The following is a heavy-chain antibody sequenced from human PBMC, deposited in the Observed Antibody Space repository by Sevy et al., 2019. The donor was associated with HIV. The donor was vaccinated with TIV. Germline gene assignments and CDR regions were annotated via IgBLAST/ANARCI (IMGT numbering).Heavy chain of an antibody. CDR1: GYTFNNYI. J-gene: IGHJ4*02. CDR3: ARDFCSGGSCYSAFVY. D-gene: IGHD2-15*01. Sequence: ASVKVSYKASGYTFNNYIMYWVRQAPGQSLECVGWINTRTGDTKYSQKFQGRVSISSDTSASTTYMEFNTLRSEDTAVYYCARDFCSGGSCYSAFVYWGQGTLVTVSS. CDR2: INTRTGDT. V-gene: IGHV1-3*04.